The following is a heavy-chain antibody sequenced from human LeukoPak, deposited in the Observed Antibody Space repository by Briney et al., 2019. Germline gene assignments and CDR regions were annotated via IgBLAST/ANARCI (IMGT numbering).Heavy chain of an antibody. CDR3: ARHRMGEDYYYYYYMDV. CDR2: IYHSGST. V-gene: IGHV4-38-2*01. CDR1: GYSISSGYY. Sequence: SETLSLTCAVSGYSISSGYYWGWIRQPPGKGLEWIGSIYHSGSTYYNPSLKSRVTISVDTSKNQFSLKLSSVTAADTAVYYCARHRMGEDYYYYYYMDVWGKGTTVTVSS. J-gene: IGHJ6*03. D-gene: IGHD1-26*01.